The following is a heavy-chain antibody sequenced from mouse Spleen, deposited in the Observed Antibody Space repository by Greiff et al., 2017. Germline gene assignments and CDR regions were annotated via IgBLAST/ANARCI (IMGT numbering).Heavy chain of an antibody. CDR2: IRSKSNNYAT. D-gene: IGHD2-5*01. J-gene: IGHJ4*01. Sequence: EADGGLVQPKGSLKLSCAASGFSFNTYAMNWVRQAPGKGLEWVARIRSKSNNYATYYADSVKDRFTISRDDSESMLYLQMNNLKTEDTAMYYCVRHSNYGYAMDYWGQGTSVTVSS. CDR1: GFSFNTYA. CDR3: VRHSNYGYAMDY. V-gene: IGHV10-1*01.